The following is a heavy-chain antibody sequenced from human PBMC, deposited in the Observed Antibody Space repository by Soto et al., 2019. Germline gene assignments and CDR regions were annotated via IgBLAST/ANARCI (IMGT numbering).Heavy chain of an antibody. Sequence: EVQLVESGGGLVKPGGSLRLSCAASGFTFSNAWMSWVRQAPGKGLEWVGRIKSKTDGGITDYAAPVKGRFTISRDDSKNTLYLQMNSLKTEDTAVYYCTTGGGDFQHWGQGTLVTVSS. V-gene: IGHV3-15*01. CDR3: TTGGGDFQH. CDR2: IKSKTDGGIT. D-gene: IGHD3-16*01. CDR1: GFTFSNAW. J-gene: IGHJ1*01.